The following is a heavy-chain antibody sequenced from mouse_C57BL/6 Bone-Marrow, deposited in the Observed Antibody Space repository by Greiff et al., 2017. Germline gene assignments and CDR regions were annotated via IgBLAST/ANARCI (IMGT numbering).Heavy chain of an antibody. CDR3: TGGYPFDY. D-gene: IGHD2-2*01. CDR2: IDPETGGT. Sequence: QVQLQQSGAELVRPGASVKLSCKASGYTFTDYEMHWVKQTPVHGLEWIGSIDPETGGTAYNQKFKGKAILTADKSASTAYMELRSLTSEDSAVDYGTGGYPFDYWGQGTTLTVSS. J-gene: IGHJ2*01. CDR1: GYTFTDYE. V-gene: IGHV1-15*01.